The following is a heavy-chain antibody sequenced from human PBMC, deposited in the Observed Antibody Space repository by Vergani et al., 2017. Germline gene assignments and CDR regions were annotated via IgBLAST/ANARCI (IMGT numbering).Heavy chain of an antibody. Sequence: QLQLHKSGPGLVKPSETLSLTCTLSGGSISSSSHFWGWLRQTPGKGLEWIGSIYYTRLAYYNPSLKSRVSISVDASKNQFSLRFSSVTAADSAVYYCARDDSSHDDASYYGLDVWGQGTTVTVSS. CDR2: IYYTRLA. CDR1: GGSISSSSHF. CDR3: ARDDSSHDDASYYGLDV. V-gene: IGHV4-39*02. D-gene: IGHD3-16*01. J-gene: IGHJ6*02.